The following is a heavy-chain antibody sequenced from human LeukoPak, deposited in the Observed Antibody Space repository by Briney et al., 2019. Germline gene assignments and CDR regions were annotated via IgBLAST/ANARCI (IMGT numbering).Heavy chain of an antibody. J-gene: IGHJ6*03. V-gene: IGHV3-30*01. CDR2: ISYDGANI. D-gene: IGHD3-3*01. CDR1: GFTFSSYS. CDR3: VKDADYDFWTYYYMVV. Sequence: GGSLRLSCAASGFTFSSYSMHWVRQAPGKGLEWVAVISYDGANIKYVDSVKGRFTISRDDSKNALYLQMNSLRAEDTAVYYCVKDADYDFWTYYYMVVWGKGTTVTVSS.